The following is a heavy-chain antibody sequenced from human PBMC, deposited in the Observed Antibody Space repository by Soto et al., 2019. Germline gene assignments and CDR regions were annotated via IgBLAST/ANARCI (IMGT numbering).Heavy chain of an antibody. CDR3: TRQNLEHSSGWYP. V-gene: IGHV3-48*02. Sequence: EVQLVESGGGLVQPGGSLRLSCAASGFTFSTYHMNWVRQAPGKGLEWVSYISSGSKSTFYADSVRGRFTISRDNAKNSRYLQMNSLRDDDTAVYYRTRQNLEHSSGWYPWGQGTLVTVSS. J-gene: IGHJ5*02. CDR2: ISSGSKST. CDR1: GFTFSTYH. D-gene: IGHD6-19*01.